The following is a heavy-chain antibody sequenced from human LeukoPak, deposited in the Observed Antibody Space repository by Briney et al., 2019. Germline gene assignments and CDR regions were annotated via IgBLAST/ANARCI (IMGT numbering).Heavy chain of an antibody. CDR3: AKWGVYDILTGYYDSDY. J-gene: IGHJ4*02. V-gene: IGHV3-23*01. CDR2: IGGRDSGT. D-gene: IGHD3-9*01. Sequence: PGASLRLSCAASGFIFSNYAMSWVRQAPGEGLEWVSAIGGRDSGTYYADSVRGRFTVSRDDPKNTLYLQMNTLRAEDTAVYYCAKWGVYDILTGYYDSDYWGQGTLVTVSS. CDR1: GFIFSNYA.